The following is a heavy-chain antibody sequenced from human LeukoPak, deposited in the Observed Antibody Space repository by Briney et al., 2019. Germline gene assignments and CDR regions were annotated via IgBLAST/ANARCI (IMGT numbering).Heavy chain of an antibody. D-gene: IGHD2-2*01. Sequence: SETLSLTCTVSGGSISSYYWSWIRQPPGKGLEWIGGIYYSGSTSYNPSLKSRVTISIDTSKNQLSLKLSSVTAADTAVYYCARNQGCSSTRCPFDYWGQGTLVTVSS. V-gene: IGHV4-59*01. CDR2: IYYSGST. CDR3: ARNQGCSSTRCPFDY. J-gene: IGHJ4*02. CDR1: GGSISSYY.